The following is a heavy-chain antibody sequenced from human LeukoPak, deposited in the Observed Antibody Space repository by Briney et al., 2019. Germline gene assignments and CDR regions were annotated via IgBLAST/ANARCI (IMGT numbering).Heavy chain of an antibody. CDR2: IHISGRS. D-gene: IGHD3-16*01. J-gene: IGHJ5*02. V-gene: IGHV4-4*07. Sequence: SETLSLTCSASGDSMSSHYLSWILHPAAKGQEWIGRIHISGRSNINPSLKSRLTMSVDTSKNHFSLKLVSVTAADTAVYYCARDWGRVGLRGFDPWGQGTVVTVSS. CDR1: GDSMSSHY. CDR3: ARDWGRVGLRGFDP.